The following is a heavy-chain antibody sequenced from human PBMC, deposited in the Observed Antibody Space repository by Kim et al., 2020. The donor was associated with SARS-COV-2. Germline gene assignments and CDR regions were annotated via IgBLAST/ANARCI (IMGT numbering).Heavy chain of an antibody. D-gene: IGHD3-22*01. CDR1: GFTFSNYA. CDR3: AKRGESYYFDGSGYYFYFDY. Sequence: GGSLRLSCAASGFTFSNYAMTWVRQAPGKGLEWVSLIYSGGSNTYYADSVKGRFTISRDNSKNTLYLQMNSLRAEDTAVYYCAKRGESYYFDGSGYYFYFDYWGQGTLVTVSS. CDR2: IYSGGSNT. V-gene: IGHV3-23*03. J-gene: IGHJ4*02.